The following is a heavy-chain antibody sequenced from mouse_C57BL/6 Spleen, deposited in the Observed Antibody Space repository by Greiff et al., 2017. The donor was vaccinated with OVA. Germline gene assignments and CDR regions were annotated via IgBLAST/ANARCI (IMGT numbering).Heavy chain of an antibody. Sequence: QVQLQQPGAELVRPGSSVKLSCKASGYTFTSYWMHWVKQRPIQGLEWIGNIDPSDSETHYNQKFKDKATLTVDKSSSTAYMRLSSLTSEDSAVYYCARSYYGSFFDYWGQGTTLTVSS. V-gene: IGHV1-52*01. J-gene: IGHJ2*01. CDR3: ARSYYGSFFDY. CDR2: IDPSDSET. CDR1: GYTFTSYW. D-gene: IGHD1-1*01.